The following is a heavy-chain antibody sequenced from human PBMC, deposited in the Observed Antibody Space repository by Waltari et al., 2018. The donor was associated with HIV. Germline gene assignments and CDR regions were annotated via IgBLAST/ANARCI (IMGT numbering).Heavy chain of an antibody. CDR3: TRYCSDISCYKVLGEYFQH. J-gene: IGHJ1*01. Sequence: EVQLVESGGGLVEPGGSLRLSCAASGFTFNNAWMNWVRQAPGKGLEWIGRIRSNTDGGTTDYAAPVKGRFTISREDSRNTVYLQMNSLKSEDTAVYFCTRYCSDISCYKVLGEYFQHWGQGTLVTVSS. CDR2: IRSNTDGGTT. V-gene: IGHV3-15*01. CDR1: GFTFNNAW. D-gene: IGHD2-15*01.